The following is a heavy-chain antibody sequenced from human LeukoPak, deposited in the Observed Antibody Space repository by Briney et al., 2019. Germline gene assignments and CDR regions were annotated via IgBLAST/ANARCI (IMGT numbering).Heavy chain of an antibody. Sequence: PGGSLRLSCAASGFTFSMYAMNWVRQAPGKGLEWVSGISGSGGSTYYADSVKRRFTISRDNYKNTLYLQMNSLRAEDTAVYHCAKGRKSYYYGMDVWGQGTTVTVSS. V-gene: IGHV3-23*01. CDR3: AKGRKSYYYGMDV. CDR2: ISGSGGST. CDR1: GFTFSMYA. D-gene: IGHD1-14*01. J-gene: IGHJ6*02.